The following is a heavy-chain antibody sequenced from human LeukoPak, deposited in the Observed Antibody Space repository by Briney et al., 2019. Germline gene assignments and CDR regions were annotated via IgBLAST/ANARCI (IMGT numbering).Heavy chain of an antibody. Sequence: PSETLSLTCTVSGGSISSYYWSWIRQPPGKGLEWIGYIYYSGSTNYNPSLKSRVTISVDTSKNQFSLMLTPVTAADTAVYYCAREADYYDSSGYYGNYYYYMDVWGKGTTVTVSS. CDR2: IYYSGST. D-gene: IGHD3-22*01. V-gene: IGHV4-59*01. CDR1: GGSISSYY. CDR3: AREADYYDSSGYYGNYYYYMDV. J-gene: IGHJ6*03.